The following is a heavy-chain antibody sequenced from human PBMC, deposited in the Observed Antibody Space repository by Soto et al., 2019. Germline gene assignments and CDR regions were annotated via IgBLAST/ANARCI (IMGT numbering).Heavy chain of an antibody. CDR1: GFTFSSYG. D-gene: IGHD1-26*01. Sequence: QVQLVESGGGVVQPGRSLRLSCAASGFTFSSYGMHWVRQAPGKGLELVAVISYDGSNKYYADSVKGRVTISRDNSKNTLYLQMNSLRAEDTAVYYCAKAGEYSGSRDSGGGYWGQGTLVTVSS. CDR2: ISYDGSNK. V-gene: IGHV3-30*18. J-gene: IGHJ4*02. CDR3: AKAGEYSGSRDSGGGY.